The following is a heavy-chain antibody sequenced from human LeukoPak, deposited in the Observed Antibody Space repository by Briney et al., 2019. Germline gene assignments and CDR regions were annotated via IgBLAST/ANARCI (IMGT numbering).Heavy chain of an antibody. CDR2: IWYDGSNK. CDR1: GFTFSSYG. V-gene: IGHV3-33*01. CDR3: ARDKQWLATDY. D-gene: IGHD6-19*01. J-gene: IGHJ4*02. Sequence: GRSLRLSCAASGFTFSSYGMHWVRQAPGKGLERVAVIWYDGSNKYYADSVKGRFTISRDNSENTLYLQMNSLRAEDTAVYYCARDKQWLATDYWGQGTLVTVSS.